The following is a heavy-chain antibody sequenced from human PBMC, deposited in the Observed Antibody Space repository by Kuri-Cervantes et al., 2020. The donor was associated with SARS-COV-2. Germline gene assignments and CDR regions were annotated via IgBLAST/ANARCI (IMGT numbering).Heavy chain of an antibody. D-gene: IGHD1-14*01. CDR2: IGTAGDT. CDR1: GLTFSSYD. J-gene: IGHJ4*02. V-gene: IGHV3-13*01. CDR3: AKFSQIGQRHQTDFDY. Sequence: GGSLRLSCAASGLTFSSYDMHWVRQATGKGLEWVSAIGTAGDTYYPGSVKGRFTISRENAKNTLYLQMNSLGVEDTAVYYCAKFSQIGQRHQTDFDYWGQGTLVTVSS.